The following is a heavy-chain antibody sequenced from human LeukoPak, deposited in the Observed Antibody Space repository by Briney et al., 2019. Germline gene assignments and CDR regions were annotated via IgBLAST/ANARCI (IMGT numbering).Heavy chain of an antibody. Sequence: SETLSLTCAVYGGSFSGYYWSWIRQPPGKGLEWIGGINHSGSTNYNPSLKSRVTISVDTSKNQFSLKLSSVTAADTAVYYCARGGDIVVVVAATGAFDIWGQGTMVTVSS. CDR1: GGSFSGYY. CDR2: INHSGST. CDR3: ARGGDIVVVVAATGAFDI. J-gene: IGHJ3*02. V-gene: IGHV4-34*01. D-gene: IGHD2-15*01.